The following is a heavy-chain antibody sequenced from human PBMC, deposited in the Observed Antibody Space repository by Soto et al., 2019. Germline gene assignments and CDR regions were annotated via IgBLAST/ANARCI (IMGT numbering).Heavy chain of an antibody. CDR1: GGSISSYY. CDR3: ARDPYYYDSSGYYVEAFDI. CDR2: IYYSGST. D-gene: IGHD3-22*01. J-gene: IGHJ3*02. V-gene: IGHV4-59*01. Sequence: SETLSLTCTVSGGSISSYYWSWIRQPPGKGLEWIGYIYYSGSTNYNPSLKSRVTIPVDTSKNQFSLKLSSVTAADTAVYYCARDPYYYDSSGYYVEAFDIWGQGTMVTVSS.